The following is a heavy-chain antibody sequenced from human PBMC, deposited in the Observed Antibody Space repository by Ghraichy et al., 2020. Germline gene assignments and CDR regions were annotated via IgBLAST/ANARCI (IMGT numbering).Heavy chain of an antibody. V-gene: IGHV3-13*05. D-gene: IGHD3-10*01. CDR2: IGAAGDP. Sequence: GGSLRLSCAASGFTFSTYDMHWVRQPTGKGLEWVSGIGAAGDPYYPGSVKGRFTISRENAKNSLYLQMNSLRAGDTAMYYCARDVVRGGGRYFDLWGRGTLVTVSS. J-gene: IGHJ2*01. CDR1: GFTFSTYD. CDR3: ARDVVRGGGRYFDL.